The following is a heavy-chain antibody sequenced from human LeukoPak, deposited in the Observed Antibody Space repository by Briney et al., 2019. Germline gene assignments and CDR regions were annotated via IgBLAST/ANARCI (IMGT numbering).Heavy chain of an antibody. J-gene: IGHJ4*02. CDR3: ARGLDAKKSIVVVPAAPKSPFDY. V-gene: IGHV3-21*01. D-gene: IGHD2-2*01. CDR1: GFTFSSYI. CDR2: ISRSSSYI. Sequence: GGSLRLSCAGSGFTFSSYIMNWVRQAPGKGLEWVASISRSSSYIYYVDSVKGRFTISRDNAKNSLYLQMNSLRAEDTAVYYCARGLDAKKSIVVVPAAPKSPFDYWGQGTLVTVSS.